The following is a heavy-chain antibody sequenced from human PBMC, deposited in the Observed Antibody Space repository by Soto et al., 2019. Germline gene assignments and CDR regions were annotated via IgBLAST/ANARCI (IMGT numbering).Heavy chain of an antibody. V-gene: IGHV6-1*01. CDR2: TYYRAKWYN. D-gene: IGHD2-2*01. CDR3: ARDPKTYCSSTSCPVWLTD. CDR1: GDSVSSNSAA. J-gene: IGHJ4*02. Sequence: SRTLSLTCAISGDSVSSNSAAWNWIRQSPSRGLEWLGRTYYRAKWYNDYAVAVKSRITINPDTSKNQFSLQLKSVTPEDTAVYYCARDPKTYCSSTSCPVWLTDWGQGTLVTVSS.